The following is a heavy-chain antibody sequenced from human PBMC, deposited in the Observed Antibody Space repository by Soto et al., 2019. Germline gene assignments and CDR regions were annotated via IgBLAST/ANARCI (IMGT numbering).Heavy chain of an antibody. J-gene: IGHJ6*02. Sequence: ASVKVSCKASGYTFTSYGISWVRQAPGQGLEWMGWISAYNGNTNYAQKLQGRVTMTTDTSTSTAYMELRSLRSDDTAVYYCARALITMVRGVIATYYYYGMDVWGQGTTVTVSS. D-gene: IGHD3-10*01. CDR2: ISAYNGNT. CDR1: GYTFTSYG. V-gene: IGHV1-18*01. CDR3: ARALITMVRGVIATYYYYGMDV.